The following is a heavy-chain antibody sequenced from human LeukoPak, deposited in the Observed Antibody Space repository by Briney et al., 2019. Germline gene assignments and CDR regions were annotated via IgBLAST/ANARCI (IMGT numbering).Heavy chain of an antibody. V-gene: IGHV3-33*06. D-gene: IGHD5-12*01. Sequence: GGSLRLSCAASGFTFSSYGMHWVRQAPGKGLEWVAVIWYDGSNKYYADSVKGRFTISRDNSKNTLYLQMNSLRAEDTAVYYCAKRGIVATMPFDYWGQGTLVTVSS. CDR1: GFTFSSYG. J-gene: IGHJ4*02. CDR3: AKRGIVATMPFDY. CDR2: IWYDGSNK.